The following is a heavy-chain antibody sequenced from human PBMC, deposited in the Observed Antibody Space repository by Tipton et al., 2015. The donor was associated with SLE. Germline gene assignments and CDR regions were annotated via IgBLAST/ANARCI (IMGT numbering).Heavy chain of an antibody. Sequence: SLRLSCAASGFTFSAYYMTWIRQAPGEGLEWVSYISGSGKTIYYADSVKGRFTISRDDAKNSLYLQMNSLGVEDTAVYYCSTEWQCCPHGGQGTLVTGSS. J-gene: IGHJ1*01. V-gene: IGHV3-11*01. CDR2: ISGSGKTI. CDR1: GFTFSAYY. CDR3: STEWQCCPH. D-gene: IGHD6-19*01.